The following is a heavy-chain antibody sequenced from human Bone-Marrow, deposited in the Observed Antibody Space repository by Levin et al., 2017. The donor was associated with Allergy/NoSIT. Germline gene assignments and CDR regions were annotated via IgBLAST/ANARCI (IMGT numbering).Heavy chain of an antibody. CDR3: ARLIRGFGEPRGRYYYYYGMDV. V-gene: IGHV3-33*01. J-gene: IGHJ6*02. CDR1: GFTFSSYG. Sequence: SGGSLRLSCAASGFTFSSYGMHWVRQAPGKGLEWVAVIWYDGSNKYYADSVKGRFTISRDNSKNTLYLQMNSLRAEDTAVYYCARLIRGFGEPRGRYYYYYGMDVWGQGTTVTVSS. D-gene: IGHD3-10*01. CDR2: IWYDGSNK.